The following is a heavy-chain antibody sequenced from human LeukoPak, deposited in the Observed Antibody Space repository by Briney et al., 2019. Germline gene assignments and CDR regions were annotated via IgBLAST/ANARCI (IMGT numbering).Heavy chain of an antibody. Sequence: GGSLRLSCAASGFTFSSYGTHWVRQDPGKGLEWVAFIRYDGSNKYYADCVKGRFTTSRDNSKNTLYQQMNSLRAEDTAVYYCAKEGITMVRGVIFNYYYMDVWGKGTTVTISS. CDR3: AKEGITMVRGVIFNYYYMDV. V-gene: IGHV3-30*02. CDR1: GFTFSSYG. CDR2: IRYDGSNK. D-gene: IGHD3-10*01. J-gene: IGHJ6*03.